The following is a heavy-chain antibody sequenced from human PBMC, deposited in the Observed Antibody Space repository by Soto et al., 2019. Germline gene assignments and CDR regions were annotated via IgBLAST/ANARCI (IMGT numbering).Heavy chain of an antibody. CDR3: TRDEAGYSNRGDFDY. Sequence: QVQLVQSGAEVKKPGASVKVSCKASGYTFTSYAIHCVRQAPGQRPEWMGWINAANGNTKYSQKFQGRVTITRDTSENTAYMELSSLTSEDTAIFFCTRDEAGYSNRGDFDYWGQGTQVTVSS. CDR2: INAANGNT. J-gene: IGHJ4*02. V-gene: IGHV1-3*01. CDR1: GYTFTSYA. D-gene: IGHD6-13*01.